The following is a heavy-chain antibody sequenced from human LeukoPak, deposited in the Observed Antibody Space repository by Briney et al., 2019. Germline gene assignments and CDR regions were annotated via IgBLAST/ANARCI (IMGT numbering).Heavy chain of an antibody. D-gene: IGHD3-10*01. CDR3: ARGTMVRGVILIFDY. CDR2: IYPGDSDT. CDR1: GYSFTSYW. V-gene: IGHV5-51*01. Sequence: GESLKISCKGSGYSFTSYWIGWVRQMPGKGLEWMGIIYPGDSDTRYRPSFQGQVTISADKSISTAYLQWSSLKASDTAMYYCARGTMVRGVILIFDYWGQGTLVTVSS. J-gene: IGHJ4*02.